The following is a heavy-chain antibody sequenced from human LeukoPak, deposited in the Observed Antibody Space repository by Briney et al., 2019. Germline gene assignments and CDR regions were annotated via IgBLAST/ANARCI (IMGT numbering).Heavy chain of an antibody. V-gene: IGHV4-38-2*01. D-gene: IGHD2-8*01. CDR3: ASEKNGPPADY. Sequence: SVTLSLTCAVSGYSISSGNYWGWTRQPPGKGLEWIGSFYHGGNTYYNPSLKSRVTMSVDTSKNQFSLKLSSVTAADTAVYYCASEKNGPPADYWGQGTLVTVSS. CDR2: FYHGGNT. CDR1: GYSISSGNY. J-gene: IGHJ4*02.